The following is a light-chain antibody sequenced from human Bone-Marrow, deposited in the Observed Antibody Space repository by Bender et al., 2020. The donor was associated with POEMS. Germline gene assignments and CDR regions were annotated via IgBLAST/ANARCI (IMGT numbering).Light chain of an antibody. J-gene: IGLJ1*01. Sequence: SSELTQDPAVSVALGQTVRITCQGDSLRRYYASWYQQKPGQAPLLVFYGENNRPSGVPERFSGSSSGTTVTLTISGVQAEDEADYYCQSADSTGIYVFAGGTRVTVL. V-gene: IGLV3-19*01. CDR1: SLRRYY. CDR2: GEN. CDR3: QSADSTGIYV.